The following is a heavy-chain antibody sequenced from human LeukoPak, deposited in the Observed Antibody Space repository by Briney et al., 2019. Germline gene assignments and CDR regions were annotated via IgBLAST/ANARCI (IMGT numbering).Heavy chain of an antibody. J-gene: IGHJ6*02. V-gene: IGHV3-23*01. CDR2: ISGSGGST. D-gene: IGHD2-2*01. CDR1: GFTFSSYA. Sequence: GGSLRLSCAASGFTFSSYAMSWVRQAPGKGLEWVSAISGSGGSTYYADSVKGRFTISRDNSKNTLYLQMNSLRAEDTAVYYCARGYCSSTSCIPRRDYCYYYGMDVWGQGTTVTVSS. CDR3: ARGYCSSTSCIPRRDYCYYYGMDV.